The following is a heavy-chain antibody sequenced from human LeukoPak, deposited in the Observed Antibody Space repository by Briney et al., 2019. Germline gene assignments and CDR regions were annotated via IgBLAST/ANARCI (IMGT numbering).Heavy chain of an antibody. CDR2: MNPNSGNT. Sequence: ASVKVSCKASGYTFTSYVTKGVRQATGQGLEWMGWMNPNSGNTGYAQKFQGRVTMTRNTSISTAYMELSSLRSEDTAVYYCARGRGGSYAELDYWGQGTLVTVSS. CDR3: ARGRGGSYAELDY. J-gene: IGHJ4*02. CDR1: GYTFTSYV. D-gene: IGHD2-2*01. V-gene: IGHV1-8*01.